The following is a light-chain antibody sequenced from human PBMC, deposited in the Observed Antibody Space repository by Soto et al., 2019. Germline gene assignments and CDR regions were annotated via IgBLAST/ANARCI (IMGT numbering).Light chain of an antibody. V-gene: IGLV2-8*01. CDR3: TSYSGSDVHYV. CDR1: SSDIGDYNF. CDR2: EVN. J-gene: IGLJ1*01. Sequence: QSALTQPPSASGSPGQSVTISCTGTSSDIGDYNFVSWYQQNPGKAPRLLIYEVNKRPSGVPDRFSGSKSGNTASLTVTGMQAADEANYYYTSYSGSDVHYVFGTGTKLTVL.